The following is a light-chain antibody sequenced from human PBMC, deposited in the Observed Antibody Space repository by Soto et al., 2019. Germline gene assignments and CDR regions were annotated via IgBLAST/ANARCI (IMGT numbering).Light chain of an antibody. V-gene: IGLV1-40*01. CDR2: DNN. CDR1: SSNIGARFD. CDR3: QSYDSSLSGSV. Sequence: QSVLTQPPSVSGAPGQRVTISCTGSSSNIGARFDVHWYQQLPGTAPKLLIYDNNDRPSGVPDRFSGSKSGTSAFLAITGLQAEDEADYYCQSYDSSLSGSVFGGGTKLTVL. J-gene: IGLJ3*02.